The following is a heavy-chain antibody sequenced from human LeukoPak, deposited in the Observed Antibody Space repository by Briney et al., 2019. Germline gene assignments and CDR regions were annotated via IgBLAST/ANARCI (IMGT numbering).Heavy chain of an antibody. D-gene: IGHD1-26*01. CDR3: ARSNSGSYRELDY. CDR1: GFTFSSYA. Sequence: GSLRLSCAASGFTFSSYAMSWVRQAPGKGLEWIGRIYTSGITNYNSSLMSRATISIDTSKNQFSLKLSSVTAADTAVYYCARSNSGSYRELDYWGQGALVTVSS. CDR2: IYTSGIT. J-gene: IGHJ4*02. V-gene: IGHV4-4*08.